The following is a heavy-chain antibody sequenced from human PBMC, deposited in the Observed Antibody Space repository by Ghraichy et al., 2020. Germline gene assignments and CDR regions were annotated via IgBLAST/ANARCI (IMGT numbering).Heavy chain of an antibody. D-gene: IGHD6-13*01. CDR1: GYTFTSYG. Sequence: ASVKVSCKASGYTFTSYGISWVRQAPGQGLEWMGWISAYNGNTNYAQKLQGRVTMTTDTSTSTAYMELRSLRSDDTAVYYCARIPSPRPGGIAAAIYYFDYWGQGTLVTVSS. CDR2: ISAYNGNT. CDR3: ARIPSPRPGGIAAAIYYFDY. J-gene: IGHJ4*02. V-gene: IGHV1-18*04.